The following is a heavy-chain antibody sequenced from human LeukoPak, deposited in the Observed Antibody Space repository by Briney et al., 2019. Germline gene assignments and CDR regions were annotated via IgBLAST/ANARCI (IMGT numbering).Heavy chain of an antibody. J-gene: IGHJ6*02. CDR2: AYYRSKWFN. V-gene: IGHV6-1*01. CDR1: GDSVSSNNAA. Sequence: SQTLSLTCVISGDSVSSNNAAWNWIRQSPSRGLEWLGRAYYRSKWFNDHALSVKSRLTIKIDTSKNQFSLQLNPVTPEDAALYFCARTRYSSGGGYYYGLDVWGQGTTVTVSS. CDR3: ARTRYSSGGGYYYGLDV. D-gene: IGHD6-25*01.